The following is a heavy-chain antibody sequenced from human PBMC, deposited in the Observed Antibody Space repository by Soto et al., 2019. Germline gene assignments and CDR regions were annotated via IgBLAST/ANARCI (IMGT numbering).Heavy chain of an antibody. V-gene: IGHV4-59*12. CDR3: ASRPSGSGFDP. CDR1: GGSISNSY. J-gene: IGHJ5*02. D-gene: IGHD1-26*01. Sequence: SETLSLTCTVSGGSISNSYWSWIRQSPGKGLEWIGYIYSSGSTNYNPSLKSRVTISVDRSKNQFSLKLSAVTAADTAVYYCASRPSGSGFDPWGQGTLVTVSS. CDR2: IYSSGST.